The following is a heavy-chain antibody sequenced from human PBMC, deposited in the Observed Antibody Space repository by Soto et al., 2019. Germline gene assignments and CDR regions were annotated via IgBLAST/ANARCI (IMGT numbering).Heavy chain of an antibody. Sequence: ASVKVSCKATGVLFSSYPISWVRQAPGQGLEWMGGIIPVFQTPYYTQKFQGRVTITADESANTAYMELSSLRSEDTAIYYCARGGSGYTWFNEFWGQGTLVTVSS. CDR1: GVLFSSYP. CDR2: IIPVFQTP. CDR3: ARGGSGYTWFNEF. V-gene: IGHV1-69*13. D-gene: IGHD3-22*01. J-gene: IGHJ4*02.